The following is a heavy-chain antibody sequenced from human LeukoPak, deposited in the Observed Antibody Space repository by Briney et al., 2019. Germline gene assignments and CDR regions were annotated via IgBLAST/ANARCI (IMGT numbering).Heavy chain of an antibody. CDR2: IYPGDSDT. D-gene: IGHD3-10*01. Sequence: GESLKISCKGSGYSFTSYWIGWGRQMPGKGLEWMGIIYPGDSDTRYSPSFQGQVTISADKSISTAYLQWSSLKASDTAMYYCARQRIGFGRPNDAFDIWGQGTMVTVSS. CDR3: ARQRIGFGRPNDAFDI. J-gene: IGHJ3*02. CDR1: GYSFTSYW. V-gene: IGHV5-51*01.